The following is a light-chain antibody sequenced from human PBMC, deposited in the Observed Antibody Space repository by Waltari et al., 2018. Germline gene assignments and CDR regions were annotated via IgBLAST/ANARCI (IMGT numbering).Light chain of an antibody. J-gene: IGLJ1*01. Sequence: QSALTQPASVSGSPGQSITISCTGSRSYVGGYNYFPWYQQYPGKVPKIMIYEVNNRPSGVSSRFSGSKSGNTASLTISGLQADDEADYYCSSFTSRHLYVFGTGTAVTVL. CDR1: RSYVGGYNY. CDR2: EVN. V-gene: IGLV2-14*01. CDR3: SSFTSRHLYV.